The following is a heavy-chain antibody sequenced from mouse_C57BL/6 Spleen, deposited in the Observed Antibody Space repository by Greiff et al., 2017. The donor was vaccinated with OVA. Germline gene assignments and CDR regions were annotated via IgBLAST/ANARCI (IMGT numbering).Heavy chain of an antibody. CDR1: GYTFTSYG. D-gene: IGHD3-2*02. V-gene: IGHV1-81*01. J-gene: IGHJ2*01. CDR2: IYPRSGNT. CDR3: ARTPLDSSGLDY. Sequence: VQLQQSGAELARPGASVKLSCKASGYTFTSYGISWVKQRTGQGLEWIGAIYPRSGNTYYNEKFKGKATLTADKSSSTAYMELRSLTSEDAAVYFCARTPLDSSGLDYWGKGTTLTVSS.